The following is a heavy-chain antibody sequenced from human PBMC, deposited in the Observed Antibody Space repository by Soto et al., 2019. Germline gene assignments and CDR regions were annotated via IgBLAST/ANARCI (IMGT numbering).Heavy chain of an antibody. Sequence: GSLRLSCAASGFTFSSYSMNWVRQAPGKGLEWVSYISSSSSTIYYADSVKGRFTISRDNAKNSLYLQMNSLRAEDTAVYYWARDTIFGVVIQLNYYMDVWGKGTTVTVSS. V-gene: IGHV3-48*01. CDR2: ISSSSSTI. J-gene: IGHJ6*03. CDR1: GFTFSSYS. D-gene: IGHD3-3*01. CDR3: ARDTIFGVVIQLNYYMDV.